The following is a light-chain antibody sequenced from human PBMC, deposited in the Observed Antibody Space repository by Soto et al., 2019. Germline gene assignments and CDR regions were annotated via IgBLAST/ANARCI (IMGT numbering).Light chain of an antibody. J-gene: IGLJ1*01. Sequence: SALTQPASVSGSPGQSITISCTGTSSDVGNYNLVTWYQQHPGKAPKLMIYEVSKRPSRVSNRFSGSKSGNTASLTISGLQAEDEADYYCCSYAGSSTCVFGTGTKLTVL. CDR1: SSDVGNYNL. V-gene: IGLV2-23*02. CDR2: EVS. CDR3: CSYAGSSTCV.